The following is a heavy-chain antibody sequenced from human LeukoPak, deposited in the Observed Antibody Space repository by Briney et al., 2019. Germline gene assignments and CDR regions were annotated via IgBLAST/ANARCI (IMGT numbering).Heavy chain of an antibody. Sequence: GASVKVSCKASGGTFSSYAISWVRQAPGKGLSDAQKFQGRVTITADKSTSTAYMELSSLRSEDTAVYYCARLSELYYYYYMDVWGKGTTVTVSS. V-gene: IGHV1-69*10. CDR1: GGTFSSYA. CDR3: ARLSELYYYYYMDV. J-gene: IGHJ6*03. D-gene: IGHD1-26*01.